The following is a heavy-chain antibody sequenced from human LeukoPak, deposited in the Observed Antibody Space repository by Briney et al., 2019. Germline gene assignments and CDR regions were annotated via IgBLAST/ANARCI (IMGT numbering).Heavy chain of an antibody. V-gene: IGHV3-64D*06. Sequence: GGSLRLSCSPSRFTFSNYAMHWVRQAAGKGLEFVSGISSTGCSTNYPDSVKDRFSISRDNSKNTLYLQMTSLRADDTAVYYCVKDQHCSTISCATRTGFDPWGQGTSVTVSS. CDR1: RFTFSNYA. J-gene: IGHJ5*02. D-gene: IGHD2-2*01. CDR3: VKDQHCSTISCATRTGFDP. CDR2: ISSTGCST.